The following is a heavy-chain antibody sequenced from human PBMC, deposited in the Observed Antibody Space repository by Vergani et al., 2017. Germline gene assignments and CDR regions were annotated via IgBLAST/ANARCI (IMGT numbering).Heavy chain of an antibody. CDR3: ARELGYCGGDCYPPYYYYYYIDV. CDR1: GFTFSDHY. Sequence: EVQLVESGGGLVQPGGSLRLSCAASGFTFSDHYMDWVRQAPGKGLEWVGRTRNKANSYTTEYAASVKGRFTISRDDSKNALYLQMNSLKTEDTAVYYCARELGYCGGDCYPPYYYYYYIDVWGKGTTVTVSS. D-gene: IGHD2-21*02. CDR2: TRNKANSYTT. J-gene: IGHJ6*03. V-gene: IGHV3-72*01.